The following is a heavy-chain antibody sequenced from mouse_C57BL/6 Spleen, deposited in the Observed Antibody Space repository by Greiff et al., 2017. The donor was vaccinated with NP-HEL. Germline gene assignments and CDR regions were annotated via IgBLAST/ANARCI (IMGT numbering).Heavy chain of an antibody. D-gene: IGHD2-3*01. CDR1: GFTFSDFY. CDR3: ARDVYDGYYGVFDY. CDR2: SRNKANDYTT. J-gene: IGHJ2*01. Sequence: EVKVVESGGGLVQSGRSLRLSCATSGFTFSDFYMEWVRQAPGKGLEWIAASRNKANDYTTEYSASVKGRFIVSRDTSQSILYLQMNALRAEDTAIYYCARDVYDGYYGVFDYWGQGTTLTVSS. V-gene: IGHV7-1*01.